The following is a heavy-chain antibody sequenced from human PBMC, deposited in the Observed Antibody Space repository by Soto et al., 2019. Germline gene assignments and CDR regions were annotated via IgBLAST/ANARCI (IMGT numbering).Heavy chain of an antibody. Sequence: GSLRLSCATSGFSFTTYTMVWVRRGPGKVLEWVSSISGTGNYKYYADSVKGRFTISRDNARKSLSLQMNSLRAEDTAVYYCVTSTLGGYYYGMDVWGQGXTVTVSS. CDR2: ISGTGNYK. J-gene: IGHJ6*02. V-gene: IGHV3-21*01. CDR3: VTSTLGGYYYGMDV. CDR1: GFSFTTYT.